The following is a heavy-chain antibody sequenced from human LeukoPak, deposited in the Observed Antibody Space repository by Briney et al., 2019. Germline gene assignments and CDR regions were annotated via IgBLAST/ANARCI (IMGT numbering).Heavy chain of an antibody. Sequence: GGSLRLSCAASGFTVSDNYMTWVRQAPGKGLGWVSSIYSAGATHYAESVKGRFTISRDSSKNTLYLQMNSLRAEDTAVYYCARGKSTSCCFDIWGQGTMVTVSS. CDR3: ARGKSTSCCFDI. V-gene: IGHV3-66*01. CDR2: IYSAGAT. J-gene: IGHJ3*02. D-gene: IGHD2-2*01. CDR1: GFTVSDNY.